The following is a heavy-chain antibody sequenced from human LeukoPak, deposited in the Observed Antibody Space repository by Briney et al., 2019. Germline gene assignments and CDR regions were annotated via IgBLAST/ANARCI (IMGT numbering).Heavy chain of an antibody. Sequence: PGGSLRLSCAASGFTFSSYWMSWVPQAPGKGLEWVANIKQDGSEKYYVDSVKGRFTISRDNAKNSLYLQMNSLRAEDTAVYYCASLPAAPSDYYYYGMDVWGQGTTVTVSS. CDR1: GFTFSSYW. J-gene: IGHJ6*02. D-gene: IGHD2-2*01. CDR3: ASLPAAPSDYYYYGMDV. CDR2: IKQDGSEK. V-gene: IGHV3-7*01.